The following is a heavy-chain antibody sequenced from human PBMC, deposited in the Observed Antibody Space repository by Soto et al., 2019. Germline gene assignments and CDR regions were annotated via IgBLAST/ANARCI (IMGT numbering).Heavy chain of an antibody. CDR3: ARVGCSSTSCRDPFDS. J-gene: IGHJ5*01. D-gene: IGHD2-2*01. V-gene: IGHV4-4*07. Sequence: PSGTLSLTCTVSGGSMKSYFWHWIRQPAEKGLEWIGRFYTGGTTNYNPSFKSRVTMSVDTSKNQFSLKLNSVTAADTAVYFCARVGCSSTSCRDPFDSWGRGFLVTVSS. CDR1: GGSMKSYF. CDR2: FYTGGTT.